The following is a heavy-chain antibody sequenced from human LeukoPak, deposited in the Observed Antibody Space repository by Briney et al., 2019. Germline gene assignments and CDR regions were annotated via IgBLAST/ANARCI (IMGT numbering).Heavy chain of an antibody. J-gene: IGHJ6*03. Sequence: GGTLRLSCAASGFTFSTYGMNWVRQPPGKGLEWVANIKQDGSEKYYVDSVKGRFTISRDNAKNSLYLQMNSLRAEDTAVYYCARDRVLSSPNYYYYMDVWGKGTTVTVSS. CDR2: IKQDGSEK. CDR3: ARDRVLSSPNYYYYMDV. D-gene: IGHD3-16*01. CDR1: GFTFSTYG. V-gene: IGHV3-7*01.